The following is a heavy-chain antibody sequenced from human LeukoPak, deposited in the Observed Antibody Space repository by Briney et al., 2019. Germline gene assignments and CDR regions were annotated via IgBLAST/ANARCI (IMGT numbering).Heavy chain of an antibody. Sequence: SETLSLTCTVSGGSISSYYWSWIRQPPGQGLEWIGEISLTGLTHYNPSLESRVTVSLDKSKNQLSLNLTSVTAADTAVYYCSRENGAFSPFGYWGQGTLVTVLS. V-gene: IGHV4-59*12. CDR2: ISLTGLT. CDR1: GGSISSYY. J-gene: IGHJ4*02. CDR3: SRENGAFSPFGY. D-gene: IGHD2-8*01.